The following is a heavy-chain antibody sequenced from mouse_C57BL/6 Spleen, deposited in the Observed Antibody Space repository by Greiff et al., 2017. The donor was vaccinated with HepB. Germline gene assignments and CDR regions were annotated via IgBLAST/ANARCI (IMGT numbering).Heavy chain of an antibody. D-gene: IGHD2-4*01. J-gene: IGHJ4*01. CDR2: ISSGSSTI. CDR1: GFTFSDYG. Sequence: EVKLVESGGGLVKPGGSLKLSCAASGFTFSDYGMHWVRQAPEKGLEWVAYISSGSSTIYYADTVKGRFTISRDNAKNTLFLQMTSLRSEDTAMYYCARNVVLRHGYAMDYWGQGTSVTDSS. V-gene: IGHV5-17*01. CDR3: ARNVVLRHGYAMDY.